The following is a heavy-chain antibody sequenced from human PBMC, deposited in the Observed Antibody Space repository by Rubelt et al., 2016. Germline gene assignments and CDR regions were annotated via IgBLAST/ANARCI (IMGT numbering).Heavy chain of an antibody. V-gene: IGHV4-34*01. CDR1: GGSFSDYY. CDR3: ARASTVLLHFDY. J-gene: IGHJ4*02. Sequence: QVQLQQWGAGLLKPSETLSLTCAVYGGSFSDYYWNWIRQPPGKGLEWIGEISHRGSTNYNPSLMSQVTLTVDTFKNQVSLKLTSVTAADTAGYYCARASTVLLHFDYWGQGTLVTVSS. D-gene: IGHD2/OR15-2a*01. CDR2: ISHRGST.